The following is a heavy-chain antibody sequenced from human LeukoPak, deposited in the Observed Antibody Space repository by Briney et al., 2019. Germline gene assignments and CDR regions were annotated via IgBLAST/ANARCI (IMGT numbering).Heavy chain of an antibody. V-gene: IGHV3-23*01. CDR2: ISGSGGST. CDR3: AKYDDSSGYYYLETGGWFDP. D-gene: IGHD3-22*01. CDR1: GFTFSSYG. Sequence: PGGSLRLSCAASGFTFSSYGMSWVRQAPGKGLEWVSAISGSGGSTYYADSVKGRFTISRDNSKNTLYLQMNSLRAEDTAVYYCAKYDDSSGYYYLETGGWFDPWGQGTLVTVSS. J-gene: IGHJ5*02.